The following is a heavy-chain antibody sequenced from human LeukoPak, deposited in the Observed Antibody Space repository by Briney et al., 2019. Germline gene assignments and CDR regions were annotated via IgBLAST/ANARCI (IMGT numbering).Heavy chain of an antibody. D-gene: IGHD6-13*01. J-gene: IGHJ4*02. CDR3: ARGRSSWYSGYFDY. V-gene: IGHV1-3*01. Sequence: GASVKVSCKASGYTFTSYAMHWVRQAPGQRLEWMGWINAGNGNTKYSQKFQGRVTITRDTSASTAYMELSSLRSEDTAVYYCARGRSSWYSGYFDYWGQGTLVTVSS. CDR1: GYTFTSYA. CDR2: INAGNGNT.